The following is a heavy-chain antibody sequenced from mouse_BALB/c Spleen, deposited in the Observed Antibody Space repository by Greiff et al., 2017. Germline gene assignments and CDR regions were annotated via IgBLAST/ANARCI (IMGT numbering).Heavy chain of an antibody. CDR1: GFNIKDTY. CDR2: IDPANGNT. J-gene: IGHJ4*01. D-gene: IGHD1-1*01. V-gene: IGHV14-3*02. CDR3: ASPGSSDAMDY. Sequence: EVQGVESGAELVKPGASVKLSCTASGFNIKDTYMHWVKQRPEQGLEWIGRIDPANGNTKYDPKFQGKATITADTSSNTAYLQLSSLTSEDTAVYYCASPGSSDAMDYWGQGTSVTVSS.